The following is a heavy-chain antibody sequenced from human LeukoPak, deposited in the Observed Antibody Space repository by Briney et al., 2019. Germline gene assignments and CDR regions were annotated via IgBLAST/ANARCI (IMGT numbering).Heavy chain of an antibody. V-gene: IGHV1-2*02. CDR2: INPNSGGA. J-gene: IGHJ4*02. Sequence: ASVKVSCKASGYTFTGYYMHWVRQAPGQGLEWMGWINPNSGGANYAQKFQGRVTMTRDTSISTAYMELSRLRSDDTAVYYCARVPVKIDGLDYWGQGTLVTVSS. CDR1: GYTFTGYY. D-gene: IGHD2-8*01. CDR3: ARVPVKIDGLDY.